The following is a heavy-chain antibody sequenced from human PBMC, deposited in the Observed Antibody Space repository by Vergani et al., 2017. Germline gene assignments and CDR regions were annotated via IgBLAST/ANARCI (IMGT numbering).Heavy chain of an antibody. V-gene: IGHV4-34*01. CDR1: GGSFSGYY. CDR3: ARGRGYSYGGGWFDP. J-gene: IGHJ5*02. D-gene: IGHD5-18*01. CDR2: INHSGST. Sequence: QVQLQQWGAGLLKPSETLSLTCAVYGGSFSGYYWSWIRQPPGKGLEWIGEINHSGSTNYNPSLKSRVTIPVDTSKNQFSLKLSSVTAADTAVYYCARGRGYSYGGGWFDPWGQGTLVTVSS.